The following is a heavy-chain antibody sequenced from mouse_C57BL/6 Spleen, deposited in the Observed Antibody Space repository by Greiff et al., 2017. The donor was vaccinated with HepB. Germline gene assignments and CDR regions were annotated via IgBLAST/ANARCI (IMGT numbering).Heavy chain of an antibody. V-gene: IGHV1-18*01. CDR2: INPNNGGT. CDR3: ARGRDSYGSSFYYAMDY. CDR1: GYTFTDYN. J-gene: IGHJ4*01. Sequence: VQLQQSGPELVKPGASVKIPCKASGYTFTDYNMDWVKQSHGKSLEWIGDINPNNGGTIYNQKFKGKATLTVDKSSSTAYMELRSLTSEDTAVYYCARGRDSYGSSFYYAMDYWGQGTSVTVSS. D-gene: IGHD1-1*01.